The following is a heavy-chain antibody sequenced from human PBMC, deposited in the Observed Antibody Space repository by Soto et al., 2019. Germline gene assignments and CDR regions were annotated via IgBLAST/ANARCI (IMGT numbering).Heavy chain of an antibody. CDR3: ARGYCSSASCYATGYFDL. J-gene: IGHJ2*01. D-gene: IGHD2-2*01. Sequence: QLQLQESGPGLVKPSETLSLTCTVSGGSISSSDYYWGWIRQPPGKGLEFIGSIHYSGSTYYNPSLKSRVTISVDTSRSQFSPKLSSMTAADTAVYYSARGYCSSASCYATGYFDLWGRGTLVTVSS. CDR2: IHYSGST. V-gene: IGHV4-39*01. CDR1: GGSISSSDYY.